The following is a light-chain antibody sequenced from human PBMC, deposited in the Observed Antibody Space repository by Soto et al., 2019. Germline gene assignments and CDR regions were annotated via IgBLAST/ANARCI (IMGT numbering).Light chain of an antibody. J-gene: IGKJ1*01. CDR1: QSISSW. Sequence: DMQMTQSPSTLSASVGDRVTITCRASQSISSWLAWYQQKPVKAPKLLIYKASTLKSGVPSRFSGSGSGTEFTLTISSLQPDDFATYYCQHYNSYSEAFGQGTKVDIK. CDR3: QHYNSYSEA. CDR2: KAS. V-gene: IGKV1-5*03.